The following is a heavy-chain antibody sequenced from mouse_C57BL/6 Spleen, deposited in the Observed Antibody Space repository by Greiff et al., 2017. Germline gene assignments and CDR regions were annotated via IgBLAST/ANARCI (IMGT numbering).Heavy chain of an antibody. CDR3: ARGPRSSYTWFAY. V-gene: IGHV14-3*01. CDR2: IDPANGNT. Sequence: EVQLQESVAELVRPGASVKLSCTASGFNIKNTYMHWVKQRPEQGLEWIGRIDPANGNTKYAPKFQGKATITADTSSNTAYLQLSSLTSEDTAIYYCARGPRSSYTWFAYWGQGTLVTVSA. D-gene: IGHD1-1*01. J-gene: IGHJ3*01. CDR1: GFNIKNTY.